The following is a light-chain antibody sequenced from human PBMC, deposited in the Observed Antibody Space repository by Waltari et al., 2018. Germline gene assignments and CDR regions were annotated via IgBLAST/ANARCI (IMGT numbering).Light chain of an antibody. J-gene: IGLJ3*02. V-gene: IGLV2-11*01. CDR1: SSAVGGYNY. CDR3: CSYADRYTLV. Sequence: QSALTQPRSVSGSPGQSVTISCTGTSSAVGGYNYVSWYQQHPGKAPKLMIYDVSKRPSGVPDRFSGSKSVNTASLTISGLQAEDDADYYCCSYADRYTLVFGGGTKLTVL. CDR2: DVS.